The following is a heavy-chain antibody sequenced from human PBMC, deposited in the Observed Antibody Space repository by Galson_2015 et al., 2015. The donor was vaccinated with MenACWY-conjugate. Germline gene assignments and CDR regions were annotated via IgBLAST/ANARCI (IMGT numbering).Heavy chain of an antibody. V-gene: IGHV3-23*01. CDR3: ARDQFGPLRSDA. Sequence: SLRLSCAVSGFQFSDYAMTWVRQAPGKGLEWISGINRGGGSTYYSNSVTGRFTVSRDNSNNTLYLHLKNLRAEDTAVYFCARDQFGPLRSDAWGQGTLVIVSS. J-gene: IGHJ5*02. CDR2: INRGGGST. D-gene: IGHD3/OR15-3a*01. CDR1: GFQFSDYA.